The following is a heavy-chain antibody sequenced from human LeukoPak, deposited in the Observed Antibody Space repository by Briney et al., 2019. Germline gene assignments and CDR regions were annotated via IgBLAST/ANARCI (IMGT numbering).Heavy chain of an antibody. J-gene: IGHJ4*02. D-gene: IGHD3-22*01. Sequence: GGSLRLSCAASGFTFSSYGMSWVRQAPGKGLEWVSAISGSGGSTYYADSVKGRFTISRDNSKNTLYLQMNSLRAEDTAVYYCAKWLLMGYYDSSGYSNWGQGTLVTVSS. V-gene: IGHV3-23*01. CDR1: GFTFSSYG. CDR2: ISGSGGST. CDR3: AKWLLMGYYDSSGYSN.